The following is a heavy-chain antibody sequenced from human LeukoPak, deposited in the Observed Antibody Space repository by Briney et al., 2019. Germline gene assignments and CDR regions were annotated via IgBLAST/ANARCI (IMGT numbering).Heavy chain of an antibody. CDR1: GFTFSSYA. CDR3: ATGPNPDY. V-gene: IGHV3-23*01. Sequence: GGSLRLSCAASGFTFSSYAMSWVRQAPGKGLVWVSTISRSGGSTYYADSVKGRFTISRDNSKNTLYLQMNSLRAEDTAVYYCATGPNPDYWGQGTLVTVSS. CDR2: ISRSGGST. J-gene: IGHJ4*02.